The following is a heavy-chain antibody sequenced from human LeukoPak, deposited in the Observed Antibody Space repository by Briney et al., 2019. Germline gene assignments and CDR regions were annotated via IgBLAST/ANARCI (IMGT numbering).Heavy chain of an antibody. CDR3: TTDLGTYYHGSQRLIPIDY. J-gene: IGHJ4*02. CDR1: GFTFTNAW. D-gene: IGHD3-10*01. CDR2: IKSKTDGETT. V-gene: IGHV3-15*01. Sequence: GGSLRLSCVDSGFTFTNAWMSWVRQAPGKGLEWIGRIKSKTDGETTNYAEPVRGRFTISRDDSKSAVYLQMNSLRIEDTAVYYCTTDLGTYYHGSQRLIPIDYWGQGTLITVSS.